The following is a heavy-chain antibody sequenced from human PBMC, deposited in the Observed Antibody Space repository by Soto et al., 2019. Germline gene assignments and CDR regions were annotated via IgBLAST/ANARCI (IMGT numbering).Heavy chain of an antibody. CDR2: IDPGSGNP. CDR1: GYPLTNYA. V-gene: IGHV1-3*01. J-gene: IGHJ4*02. Sequence: QVQLVQSGAEVKKPGASVRVSCKASGYPLTNYAIHWVRQAAGQRLEWLAWIDPGSGNPTYSQKFQGRITLSSDNSASTFYMDLSSLTSEDTAVYFCTRDLNGGNPFDYWGQGTLVTVSS. D-gene: IGHD2-8*01. CDR3: TRDLNGGNPFDY.